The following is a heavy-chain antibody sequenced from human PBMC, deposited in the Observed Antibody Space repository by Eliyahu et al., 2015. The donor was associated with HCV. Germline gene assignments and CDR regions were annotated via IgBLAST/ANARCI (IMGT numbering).Heavy chain of an antibody. Sequence: QVQLVQSGPEVKKPGASVKVSCKTSGYTFNNYYMHWVRQAPGQGLEWMGIINPSGGSTTYAQKFQDRVTMTRDTSTSTVYMELSSLTSEDTAVYFCGRARGGNFYVDYWGQGALVTVSS. V-gene: IGHV1-46*02. D-gene: IGHD2-21*02. CDR3: GRARGGNFYVDY. J-gene: IGHJ4*02. CDR1: GYTFNNYY. CDR2: INPSGGST.